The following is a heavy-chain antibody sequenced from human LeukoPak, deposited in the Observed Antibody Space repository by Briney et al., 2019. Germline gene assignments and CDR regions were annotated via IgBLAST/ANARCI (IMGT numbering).Heavy chain of an antibody. Sequence: GGSLRLSCAASGFTFSTYWMHWVRQAPGKGLVWVSRINTDGSSTSYADSVKGRFTISRDNAKNTLYLQMNSLRAEDTAVYYCARGIGVYYDTLTGYYSLWGQGTLVTVSA. V-gene: IGHV3-74*01. CDR3: ARGIGVYYDTLTGYYSL. CDR1: GFTFSTYW. J-gene: IGHJ4*02. D-gene: IGHD3-9*01. CDR2: INTDGSST.